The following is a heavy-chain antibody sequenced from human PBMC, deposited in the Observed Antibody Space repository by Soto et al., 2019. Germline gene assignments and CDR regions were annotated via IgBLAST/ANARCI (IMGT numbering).Heavy chain of an antibody. CDR1: GGSISSSNW. D-gene: IGHD5-12*01. J-gene: IGHJ4*02. CDR3: ARAAAGGYSGYEVFDY. V-gene: IGHV4-4*02. Sequence: ASETLSLTCAVSGGSISSSNWWSWVRQPPGKGLEWIGEIYHSGSTNYNPSLKSRVTISVDKSKNQFSLKLSSVTAADTAVYYCARAAAGGYSGYEVFDYWGQGTLVTVSS. CDR2: IYHSGST.